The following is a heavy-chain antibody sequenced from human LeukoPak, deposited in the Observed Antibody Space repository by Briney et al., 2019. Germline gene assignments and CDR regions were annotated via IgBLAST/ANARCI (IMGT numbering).Heavy chain of an antibody. D-gene: IGHD1-26*01. CDR2: ISAGNGNT. CDR1: GYTFTSYA. J-gene: IGHJ4*02. CDR3: ARDSGSGNNDY. V-gene: IGHV1-3*01. Sequence: ASVKVSCKASGYTFTSYAIHWVRQAPGQRLEWMGWISAGNGNTKYSQNFQGRVTFISNTSATTAFMELSSLRSEDAAVYSCARDSGSGNNDYWGQETLVTVSS.